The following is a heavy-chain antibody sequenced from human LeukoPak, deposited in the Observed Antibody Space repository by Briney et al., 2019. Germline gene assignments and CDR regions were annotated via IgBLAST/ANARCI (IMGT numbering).Heavy chain of an antibody. CDR1: RFTFSTFP. CDR3: VKALIDDASDI. V-gene: IGHV3-64D*06. J-gene: IGHJ3*02. CDR2: ISRNGDTT. Sequence: GGSLRLSCSASRFTFSTFPMPWVSQAPGKGLEYFSAISRNGDTTNYADSVKGRFTISRDNSKNTLYLQMSSLRPEDTAVYYCVKALIDDASDIWGQGTMVTVSS.